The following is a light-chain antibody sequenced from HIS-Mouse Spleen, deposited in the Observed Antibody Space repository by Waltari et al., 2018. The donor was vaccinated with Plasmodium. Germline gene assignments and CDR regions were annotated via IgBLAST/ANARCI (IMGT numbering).Light chain of an antibody. CDR1: ALPKKS. CDR2: EDS. CDR3: YSTDSSGNHRV. J-gene: IGLJ3*02. Sequence: SYELTQPPSVSVSPGQTARLTCPGDALPKKSAYWYQQKSGQAPVLCIYEDSKRPSGIPERFSGSSSGTMATLTISGAQVEDEADYYCYSTDSSGNHRVFGGGTKLTVL. V-gene: IGLV3-10*01.